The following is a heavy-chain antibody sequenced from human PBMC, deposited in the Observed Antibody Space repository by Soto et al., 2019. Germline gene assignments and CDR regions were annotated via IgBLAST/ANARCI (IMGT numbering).Heavy chain of an antibody. CDR3: ARTRGDGDNPLNY. D-gene: IGHD3-10*01. Sequence: EVQLVESGGGLVKPGGSLRLSCAASGFTFNTYSMNWVRHAPGKGLEWVSFITGSRSYISYADSVKGRFTISRDNAKNSLYLPRNSLRAEATAVYYCARTRGDGDNPLNYWGQGNLVTVSA. J-gene: IGHJ4*02. V-gene: IGHV3-21*01. CDR2: ITGSRSYI. CDR1: GFTFNTYS.